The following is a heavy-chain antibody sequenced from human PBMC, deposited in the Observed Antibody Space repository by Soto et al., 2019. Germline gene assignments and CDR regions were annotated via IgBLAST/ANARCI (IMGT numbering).Heavy chain of an antibody. CDR1: GGSISNYY. CDR3: ARVETHYYIFTGNQRDLWFDP. V-gene: IGHV4-59*01. D-gene: IGHD3-9*01. CDR2: IHYSGST. Sequence: SETLSLTCTVSGGSISNYYWSWIRQPPGKGLEWIGYIHYSGSTNYNPSLQSRVTISVDTSKNQFSLRLSSVTAADTAAYYCARVETHYYIFTGNQRDLWFDPWGQGTLVTVSS. J-gene: IGHJ5*02.